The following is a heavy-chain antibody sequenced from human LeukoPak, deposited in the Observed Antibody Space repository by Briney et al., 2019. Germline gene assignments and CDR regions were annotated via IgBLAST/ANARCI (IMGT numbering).Heavy chain of an antibody. CDR1: GFTFSSYA. Sequence: PGGSLRLSCAASGFTFSSYAMHWVRQAPGKGLEWVAVISYDGSNKYYADSVKGRFTISRDNSKNTLYLQMNSLRAEDTAVYYCARDYNYYGMDVWGQGTTVTVSS. D-gene: IGHD3-10*01. J-gene: IGHJ6*02. CDR2: ISYDGSNK. V-gene: IGHV3-30-3*01. CDR3: ARDYNYYGMDV.